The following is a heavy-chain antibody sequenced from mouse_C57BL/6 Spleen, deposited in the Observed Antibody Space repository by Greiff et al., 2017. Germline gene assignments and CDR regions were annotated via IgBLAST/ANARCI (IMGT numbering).Heavy chain of an antibody. CDR2: LYPSDSET. D-gene: IGHD1-1*01. CDR3: ARRNSYYGSSY. CDR1: GYTFTSYW. J-gene: IGHJ3*01. Sequence: QVQLKQPGAELVRPGSSVKLSCKASGYTFTSYWMDWVKQRPGQGLEWIGNLYPSDSETHYNQKFKDKATLTVDKSSSTAYMQLSSLTSEDSAVYYCARRNSYYGSSYWGQGTLVTVSA. V-gene: IGHV1-61*01.